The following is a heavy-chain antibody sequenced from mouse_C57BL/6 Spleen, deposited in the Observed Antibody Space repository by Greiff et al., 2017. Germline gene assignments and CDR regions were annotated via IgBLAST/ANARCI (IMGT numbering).Heavy chain of an antibody. D-gene: IGHD2-2*01. CDR1: GYSITSGYY. J-gene: IGHJ2*01. CDR2: ISYDGSN. V-gene: IGHV3-6*01. CDR3: ARAPRLSYFDY. Sequence: VQLQQSGPGLVKPSQSLSLTCSVTGYSITSGYYWNWIRQFPGNKLEWMGYISYDGSNNYNPSLKNRISITRDTSKNQFFLKLNSVTTEDTATYYCARAPRLSYFDYWGQGTTLTVSS.